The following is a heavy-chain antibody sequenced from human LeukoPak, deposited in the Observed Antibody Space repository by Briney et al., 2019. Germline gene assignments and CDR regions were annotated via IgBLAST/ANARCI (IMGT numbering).Heavy chain of an antibody. D-gene: IGHD6-13*01. CDR1: GYSFGMHA. J-gene: IGHJ4*02. V-gene: IGHV3-48*04. Sequence: GGSLRLSCAGSGYSFGMHAMDWVRQAPGKGLEWLSYIDRSGRITYYGDSVKGRFTISRDNAKNSLYLQMNSLRAEDMALYYCAKGYSSSRTSDYYFDYWGQGTLVTVSS. CDR3: AKGYSSSRTSDYYFDY. CDR2: IDRSGRIT.